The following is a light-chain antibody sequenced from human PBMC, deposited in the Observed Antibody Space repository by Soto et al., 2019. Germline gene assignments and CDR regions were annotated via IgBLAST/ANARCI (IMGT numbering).Light chain of an antibody. CDR2: QDR. CDR3: QAWDSSTGVV. Sequence: SYELTQPPSVSVSPGQTASITCSGDKLGDRFACWYQQKPGQSPVLVIYQDRRRPSGIPERFSGSNSGNTATLTISGAQAMDEAHYYCQAWDSSTGVVFGGGTKLTVL. V-gene: IGLV3-1*01. CDR1: KLGDRF. J-gene: IGLJ2*01.